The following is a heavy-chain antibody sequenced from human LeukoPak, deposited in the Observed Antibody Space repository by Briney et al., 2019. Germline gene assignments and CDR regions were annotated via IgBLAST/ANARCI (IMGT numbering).Heavy chain of an antibody. CDR1: GGSISSYY. Sequence: SETLSLTCTVSGGSISSYYWSWIRQPPGKGLEWIGYIYYSGSTNYNPSPKSRVTISVDTSKNQFSLKLSSVTAADTAVYYCAAHGATILNYWGQGTLVTVSS. V-gene: IGHV4-59*01. CDR2: IYYSGST. D-gene: IGHD5-12*01. CDR3: AAHGATILNY. J-gene: IGHJ4*02.